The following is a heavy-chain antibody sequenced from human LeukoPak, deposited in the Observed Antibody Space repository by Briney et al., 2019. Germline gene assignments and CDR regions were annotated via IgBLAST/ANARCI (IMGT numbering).Heavy chain of an antibody. J-gene: IGHJ3*02. Sequence: PGGSLRLSCAAPRFTFSNYAMGWVRQAPGKGLEWVSSINGRDGRTYYADSVRGRFSISSDNSKNTLFLQMNSLRAEDTAVYYCARGEAFAFDMWGQGTMVTVSS. CDR1: RFTFSNYA. CDR2: INGRDGRT. CDR3: ARGEAFAFDM. V-gene: IGHV3-23*01.